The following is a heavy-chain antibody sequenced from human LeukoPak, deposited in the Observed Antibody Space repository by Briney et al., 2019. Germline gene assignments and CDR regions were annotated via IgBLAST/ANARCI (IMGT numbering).Heavy chain of an antibody. V-gene: IGHV3-23*01. Sequence: PGGSLRLSCAASGFTFSSYAMSWVRQAPGKGLEWVSAISGSGGSTYYADSVKGRFTISRDNSKNTLYLQMNSLRAEATAIYYCAKGRDSSGYSLTPFDYWGQGTLVTVSS. J-gene: IGHJ4*02. CDR2: ISGSGGST. CDR3: AKGRDSSGYSLTPFDY. D-gene: IGHD3-22*01. CDR1: GFTFSSYA.